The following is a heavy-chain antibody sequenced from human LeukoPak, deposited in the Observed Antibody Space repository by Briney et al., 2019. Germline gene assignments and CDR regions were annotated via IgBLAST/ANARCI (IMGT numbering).Heavy chain of an antibody. CDR1: GYSFTSNY. Sequence: ASVKVCCKASGYSFTSNYIHWVRQAPGQGLEWMGMIYPSGGSTSYAQKFQGRVTVTRDTSTSTVHMELSGLRSEDTAVYYCARDQEAFDYWGQGTLVTVSS. J-gene: IGHJ4*02. CDR3: ARDQEAFDY. V-gene: IGHV1-46*01. CDR2: IYPSGGST.